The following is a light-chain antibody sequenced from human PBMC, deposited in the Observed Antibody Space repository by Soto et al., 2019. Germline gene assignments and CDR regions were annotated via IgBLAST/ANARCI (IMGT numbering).Light chain of an antibody. V-gene: IGLV2-8*01. J-gene: IGLJ2*01. CDR2: EVT. CDR3: SSHGGSGI. CDR1: SSDAAYYKY. Sequence: QSALTQPPSASGSPGQSVTISCSGTSSDAAYYKYVSWYQQHPGKAPKLIIYEVTERPAGVPDRFSGSKSGNTASLTVSGLQPEDEADYYCSSHGGSGIFGGGTKLTVL.